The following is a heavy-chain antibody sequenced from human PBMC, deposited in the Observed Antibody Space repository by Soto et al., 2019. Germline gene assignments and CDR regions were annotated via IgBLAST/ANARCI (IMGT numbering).Heavy chain of an antibody. CDR1: GGSISSYY. D-gene: IGHD6-19*01. CDR2: IYYSGST. CDR3: ARSGWYGAYDI. Sequence: SETLSLTCTVSGGSISSYYWSWIRQPPGKGLEWIGYIYYSGSTNYNPSLKSRVTISVDTSKNQFSLKLSSVTAADTAVYYCARSGWYGAYDIWGQGTMVTVSS. J-gene: IGHJ3*02. V-gene: IGHV4-59*01.